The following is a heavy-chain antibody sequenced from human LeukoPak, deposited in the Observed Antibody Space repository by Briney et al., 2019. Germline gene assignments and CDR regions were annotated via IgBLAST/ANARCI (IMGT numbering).Heavy chain of an antibody. J-gene: IGHJ4*02. Sequence: PGGSLRLSCAASGFTFISYGMHWVRQAPGKGLEGVAVISYDGSNKYYADSVKGRFTISRDNSKNTLYLQMNSLRAEDTAVYYCSKVYRRIAVAGPLLRWGQGTLVTVSS. V-gene: IGHV3-33*05. D-gene: IGHD6-19*01. CDR1: GFTFISYG. CDR3: SKVYRRIAVAGPLLR. CDR2: ISYDGSNK.